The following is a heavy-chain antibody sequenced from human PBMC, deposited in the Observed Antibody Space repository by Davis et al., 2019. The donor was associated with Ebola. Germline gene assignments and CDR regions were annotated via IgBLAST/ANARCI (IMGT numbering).Heavy chain of an antibody. CDR1: GGSISRGSYY. CDR3: TRTYDFWSGYWPYYFDY. D-gene: IGHD3-3*01. CDR2: IYYSGST. J-gene: IGHJ4*02. Sequence: SETLSLTCSVSGGSISRGSYYWSWIRQPPGKGLEWIGYIYYSGSTNYNPSLKSRVTISVDTSKNQFSLKLSSVTAADTAVYYCTRTYDFWSGYWPYYFDYWGQGTLVTVSS. V-gene: IGHV4-61*01.